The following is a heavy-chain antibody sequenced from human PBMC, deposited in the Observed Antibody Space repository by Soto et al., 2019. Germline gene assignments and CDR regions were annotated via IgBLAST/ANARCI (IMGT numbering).Heavy chain of an antibody. J-gene: IGHJ4*02. CDR2: IDWDSGII. CDR1: GFSFNDYA. Sequence: GGSLRLSCAASGFSFNDYAMHWFRQAPGQGLEWVSGIDWDSGIIVYADSVQGRFTVSRDNAKNTLYLQMNSLRVEDTAVYCCVGSSGYFGYWGQGTLVTVS. D-gene: IGHD3-10*01. CDR3: VGSSGYFGY. V-gene: IGHV3-9*01.